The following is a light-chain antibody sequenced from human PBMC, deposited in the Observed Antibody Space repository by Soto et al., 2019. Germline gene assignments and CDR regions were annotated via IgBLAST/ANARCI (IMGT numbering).Light chain of an antibody. CDR3: QQRTNWPPT. CDR2: DTS. V-gene: IGKV3-11*01. CDR1: QSVSSF. J-gene: IGKJ4*01. Sequence: EIVLTQSPATLSLSPGERATLSCWASQSVSSFLAWYQQKPGQAPRLLIYDTSNRATAIPARFSGSGSGTDFTLTISSLEPEDFAVYYCQQRTNWPPTFGGGTKVEIK.